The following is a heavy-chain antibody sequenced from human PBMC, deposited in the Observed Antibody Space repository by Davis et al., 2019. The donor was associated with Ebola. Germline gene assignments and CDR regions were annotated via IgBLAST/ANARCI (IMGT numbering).Heavy chain of an antibody. CDR1: GGSISSGGYS. Sequence: SETLSLTCAVSGGSISSGGYSWSWIRQPPGKGLEWIGYIYHSGSTNYNPSLKSRVTISVDTSKNQFSLKLSSVTAADTAVYYCARGVGSGPMFDPWGQGTLVTVSS. CDR2: IYHSGST. D-gene: IGHD2-15*01. V-gene: IGHV4-30-2*01. CDR3: ARGVGSGPMFDP. J-gene: IGHJ5*02.